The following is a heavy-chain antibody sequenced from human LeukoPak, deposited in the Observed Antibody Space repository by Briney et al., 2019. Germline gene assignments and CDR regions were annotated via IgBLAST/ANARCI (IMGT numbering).Heavy chain of an antibody. Sequence: GASVKVSCKASGGTFSSYAISWVRQAPGQGLEWMGGIIPIFGTANYAQKFQGRVTITTDESTSTAYMELSSLRSEDTAVYYRARVGSSWYEGWFDPWGQGTLVTVSS. D-gene: IGHD6-13*01. CDR3: ARVGSSWYEGWFDP. J-gene: IGHJ5*02. CDR2: IIPIFGTA. CDR1: GGTFSSYA. V-gene: IGHV1-69*05.